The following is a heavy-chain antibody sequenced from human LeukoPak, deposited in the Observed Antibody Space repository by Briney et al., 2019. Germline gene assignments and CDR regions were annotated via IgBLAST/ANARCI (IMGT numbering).Heavy chain of an antibody. Sequence: GGSLRLSCVASGFTFSYYGMTWVRQAPGKGLEWVSHISGGGSSIYYADSVKGRFTISRDNSKNTVFLQMNTLRAEDTATYYCAIDRNNWKRFDPWGQGTLVIVSS. D-gene: IGHD1-20*01. CDR1: GFTFSYYG. CDR2: ISGGGSSI. V-gene: IGHV3-23*01. CDR3: AIDRNNWKRFDP. J-gene: IGHJ5*02.